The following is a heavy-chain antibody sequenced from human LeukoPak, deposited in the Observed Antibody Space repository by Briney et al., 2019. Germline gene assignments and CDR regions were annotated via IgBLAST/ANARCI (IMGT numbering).Heavy chain of an antibody. CDR2: FDPEDGET. V-gene: IGHV1-24*01. CDR3: ATGVPYYDSNRDAFDI. Sequence: ASVKVSCKVSGYTLTELSMHWVRQAPGKGLEWMGGFDPEDGETIYAQKFQGRVTMTEGTSTDTAYMELSSLRSEDTAVYYCATGVPYYDSNRDAFDIWGQGTMVTVSS. CDR1: GYTLTELS. D-gene: IGHD3-22*01. J-gene: IGHJ3*02.